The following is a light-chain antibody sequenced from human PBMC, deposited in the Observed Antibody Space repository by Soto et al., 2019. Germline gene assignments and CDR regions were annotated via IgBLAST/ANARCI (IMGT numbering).Light chain of an antibody. CDR2: GAF. J-gene: IGKJ1*01. Sequence: EIVMTQSPVTLSVSPGERATLSCRASQSVSSNLAWYQQKPGQAPSLLIYGAFTRATGIPARFSGTGSGTEFTLTISSLQSEDFALYYCQQYNSGWTFGQGTKVDIK. CDR3: QQYNSGWT. V-gene: IGKV3-15*01. CDR1: QSVSSN.